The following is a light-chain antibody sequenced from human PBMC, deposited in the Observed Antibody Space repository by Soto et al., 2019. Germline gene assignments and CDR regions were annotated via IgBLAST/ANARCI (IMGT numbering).Light chain of an antibody. CDR2: AVS. CDR1: STDVGGYNY. J-gene: IGLJ1*01. V-gene: IGLV2-14*03. CDR3: ISYTDRQSYL. Sequence: QSVLAQPSSVSGSPGQSITISCTGTSTDVGGYNYVAWYQQFPGKSPKLIIYAVSDRPSGVSDRFSGSKSGISASLTISGLQTEDEADYYCISYTDRQSYLFGTGTKSPS.